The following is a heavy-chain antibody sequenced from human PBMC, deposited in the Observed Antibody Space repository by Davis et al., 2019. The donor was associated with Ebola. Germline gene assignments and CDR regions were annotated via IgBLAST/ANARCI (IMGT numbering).Heavy chain of an antibody. J-gene: IGHJ4*02. CDR2: IDHSGST. Sequence: PSETLSLTCTVSGGSLSTYYWSWIRQPPGRGLEWIGYIDHSGSTNYNPSLKSRLTLSVDASKRQFSLKLSSVTAADTAVYYCARGDPPYGSGSYDYWGQGTLVTVSS. CDR3: ARGDPPYGSGSYDY. V-gene: IGHV4-59*12. D-gene: IGHD3-10*01. CDR1: GGSLSTYY.